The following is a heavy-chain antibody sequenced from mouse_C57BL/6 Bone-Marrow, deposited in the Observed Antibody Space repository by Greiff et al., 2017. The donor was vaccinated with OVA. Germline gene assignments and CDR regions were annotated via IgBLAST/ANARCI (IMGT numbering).Heavy chain of an antibody. CDR1: GYTFTSYW. Sequence: QVQLQQPGAELVMPGASVKLSCKASGYTFTSYWMHWVKQRPGQGLEWIGEIDPSDSYTNYNQKFKGKATLTVDKSSSTAYMQLSSLTSEDSAVYYYARAGLCSNFRDYAMDYWGQGTSVTVSS. J-gene: IGHJ4*01. D-gene: IGHD2-5*01. CDR2: IDPSDSYT. CDR3: ARAGLCSNFRDYAMDY. V-gene: IGHV1-69*01.